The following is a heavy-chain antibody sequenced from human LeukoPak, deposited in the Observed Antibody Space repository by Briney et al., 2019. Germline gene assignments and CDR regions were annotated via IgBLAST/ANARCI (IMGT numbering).Heavy chain of an antibody. J-gene: IGHJ4*02. CDR3: AITYYDSSGYYFDY. CDR2: INHSGST. Sequence: PSETLSLTCAVYGGSFSGYYWSWIRQPPGKGLEWIGGINHSGSTNYNPSLKSRVTISVDTSKNQFSLKLSPVTAADTAVYYCAITYYDSSGYYFDYWGQGTLVTVSS. CDR1: GGSFSGYY. V-gene: IGHV4-34*01. D-gene: IGHD3-22*01.